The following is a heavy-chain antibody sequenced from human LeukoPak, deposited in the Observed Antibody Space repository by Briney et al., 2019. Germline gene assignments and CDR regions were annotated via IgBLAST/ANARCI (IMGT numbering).Heavy chain of an antibody. J-gene: IGHJ4*02. CDR1: GFTFSSYS. Sequence: PGGSLRLSCAASGFTFSSYSMNWVRQAPGKGLEWVSSISSSSSYIYYADSVKGRFTISRDNAKNSLYLQMNSLRAEGTAVCYCASSSPIDYWGQGTLVTVSS. CDR2: ISSSSSYI. CDR3: ASSSPIDY. D-gene: IGHD6-6*01. V-gene: IGHV3-21*01.